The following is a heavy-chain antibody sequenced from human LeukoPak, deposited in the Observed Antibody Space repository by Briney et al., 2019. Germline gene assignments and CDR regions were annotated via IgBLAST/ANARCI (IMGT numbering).Heavy chain of an antibody. CDR3: ASDIVVVPAASDY. V-gene: IGHV3-30*04. CDR2: ISYDGSNK. J-gene: IGHJ4*02. CDR1: GFTFSSYA. Sequence: GGSLRLSCAASGFTFSSYAMHWVRQAPGKGLEWVAVISYDGSNKYYADSVKGRFTISRDNSKNTLYQQMNSLRAEDTAVYYCASDIVVVPAASDYWGQGTLVTVSS. D-gene: IGHD2-2*01.